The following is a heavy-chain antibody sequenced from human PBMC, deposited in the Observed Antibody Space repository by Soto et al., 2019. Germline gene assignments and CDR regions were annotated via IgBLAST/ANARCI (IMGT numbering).Heavy chain of an antibody. CDR3: ARAPRGYGDPKAWGAFDI. CDR1: GFTFSSYG. CDR2: IWYDGSNK. D-gene: IGHD4-17*01. V-gene: IGHV3-33*01. Sequence: GGSLRLSCAASGFTFSSYGMHWVRQAPGKGLEWVAVIWYDGSNKYYADSVKGRFTISRDNSKNTLYLQMNSLRAEDTAVYYCARAPRGYGDPKAWGAFDIGGQGTMVTV. J-gene: IGHJ3*02.